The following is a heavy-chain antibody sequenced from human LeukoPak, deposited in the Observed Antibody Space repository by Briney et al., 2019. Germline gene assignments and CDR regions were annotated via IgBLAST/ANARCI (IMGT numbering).Heavy chain of an antibody. D-gene: IGHD4-23*01. Sequence: SETLSLTCAVYGGSFSGYYWSWIRQPPGKGLEWIGEINHSGSTNYNPSLKSRVTISVDTSKNQFSLKLSSVTAADTAVYYCASGRLVYGGPDYWGQGTLVTVSS. CDR2: INHSGST. V-gene: IGHV4-34*01. CDR1: GGSFSGYY. J-gene: IGHJ4*02. CDR3: ASGRLVYGGPDY.